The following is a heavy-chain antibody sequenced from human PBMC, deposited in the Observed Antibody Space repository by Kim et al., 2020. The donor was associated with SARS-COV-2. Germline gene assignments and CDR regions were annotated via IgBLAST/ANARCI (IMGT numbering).Heavy chain of an antibody. D-gene: IGHD1-20*01. V-gene: IGHV4-34*01. CDR2: INHGGST. J-gene: IGHJ6*03. CDR3: ARGRGIIRNYYYYYMDV. CDR1: GGSFSGYY. Sequence: SETLSLTCAVYGGSFSGYYWSWIRQSPGKGLEWIGEINHGGSTNYNASLKSRVTISVDTSKNHFSLNLTSVTAADTAVYYCARGRGIIRNYYYYYMDVWG.